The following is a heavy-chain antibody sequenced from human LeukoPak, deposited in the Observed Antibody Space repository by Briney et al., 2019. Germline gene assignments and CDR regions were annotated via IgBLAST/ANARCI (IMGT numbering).Heavy chain of an antibody. Sequence: GASVKVSCKASGYTFTSYAMNWVRQAPGQGLEGMVWINTNTGNPTYAQGFTGRFVFSLDTSVSTAYLQISSLKAEDTAVYYGARGYYYYYMDVWGKGPRSPSP. CDR1: GYTFTSYA. CDR3: ARGYYYYYMDV. CDR2: INTNTGNP. V-gene: IGHV7-4-1*02. J-gene: IGHJ6*03.